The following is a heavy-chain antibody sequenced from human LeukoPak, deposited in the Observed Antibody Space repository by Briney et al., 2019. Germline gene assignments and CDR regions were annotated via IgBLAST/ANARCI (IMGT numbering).Heavy chain of an antibody. J-gene: IGHJ4*02. V-gene: IGHV5-51*01. Sequence: GESLKISCKGSGYGFSNYWIGWVRQMPGKGLEWMGIIYPGDSDTRYSPSFQGQVTISADKSISTAYLQWSSLKASDTAMYYCARHYYDYVWGSYGIDYWGQGTLVTVSS. CDR2: IYPGDSDT. CDR1: GYGFSNYW. D-gene: IGHD3-16*01. CDR3: ARHYYDYVWGSYGIDY.